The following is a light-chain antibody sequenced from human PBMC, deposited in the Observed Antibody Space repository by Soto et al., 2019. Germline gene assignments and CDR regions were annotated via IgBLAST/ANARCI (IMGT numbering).Light chain of an antibody. V-gene: IGLV1-47*01. Sequence: QSVLTQPTSASGTPGQRVTISCSGSSSNIGSNYVYWYQQLPGTAPKLLIYRNNQRPSGVPDRFSGSKSGTSASLAISGLRSEDEADYYCAAWDDSLSGLNYVFGTGTKLTVL. CDR1: SSNIGSNY. J-gene: IGLJ1*01. CDR2: RNN. CDR3: AAWDDSLSGLNYV.